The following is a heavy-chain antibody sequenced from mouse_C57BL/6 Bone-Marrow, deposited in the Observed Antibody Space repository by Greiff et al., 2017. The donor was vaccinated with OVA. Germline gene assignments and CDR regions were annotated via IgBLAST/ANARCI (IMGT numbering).Heavy chain of an antibody. V-gene: IGHV7-3*01. CDR2: IRNKANGYTT. CDR1: GFTFTDYY. Sequence: DVQLVESGGGLVQPGGSLSLSCAASGFTFTDYYMSWVRQPPGKALEWLGFIRNKANGYTTEYSASVKGRFTISRDNSQSIRYLHMNALRAEDSATYYCARDMPVYYFDYWGQGTTLTVSS. J-gene: IGHJ2*01. CDR3: ARDMPVYYFDY.